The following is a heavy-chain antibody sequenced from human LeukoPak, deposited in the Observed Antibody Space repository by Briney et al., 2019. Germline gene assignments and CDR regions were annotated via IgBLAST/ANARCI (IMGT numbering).Heavy chain of an antibody. CDR3: AKDFSLAAAGFYYFDY. V-gene: IGHV3-30*02. CDR2: IRYDGSNK. J-gene: IGHJ4*02. Sequence: GGSLRLSCAASGFTFSSYGMHWVRQAPGKGLEWVAFIRYDGSNKYYADSVKGRFTIYRDNSKNTLYLQMNSLRAEDTAVYYCAKDFSLAAAGFYYFDYWGQGTLVTVSS. CDR1: GFTFSSYG. D-gene: IGHD6-13*01.